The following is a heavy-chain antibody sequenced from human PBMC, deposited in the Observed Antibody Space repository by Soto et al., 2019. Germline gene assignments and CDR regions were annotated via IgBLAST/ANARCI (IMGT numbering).Heavy chain of an antibody. CDR2: ISGSGGST. CDR3: AKAASGLTPPPPLVGLYGMDV. J-gene: IGHJ6*02. D-gene: IGHD1-26*01. V-gene: IGHV3-23*01. Sequence: GGSLRLSCAASGFTFSSYAMSWVRQAPGKGLEWVSAISGSGGSTYYADSVKGRFTISRDNSKNTLYLQMNSLRAGDTAVFFFAKAASGLTPPPPLVGLYGMDVWGQGTTVTVSS. CDR1: GFTFSSYA.